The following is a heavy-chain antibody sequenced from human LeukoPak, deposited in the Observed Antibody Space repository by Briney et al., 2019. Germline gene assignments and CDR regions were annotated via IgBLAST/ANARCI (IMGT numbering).Heavy chain of an antibody. CDR1: GFSFTDYY. J-gene: IGHJ4*02. CDR3: VREGNELLSKNFDY. Sequence: ASVKVSCKASGFSFTDYYMHWVRQAPGQGLEWMGYINPHSGGTSSPQKFQGRVTMTTDTSISAAYMELSSLISDDTAMYYCVREGNELLSKNFDYWGLGTLVTVSS. V-gene: IGHV1-2*02. D-gene: IGHD2-21*02. CDR2: INPHSGGT.